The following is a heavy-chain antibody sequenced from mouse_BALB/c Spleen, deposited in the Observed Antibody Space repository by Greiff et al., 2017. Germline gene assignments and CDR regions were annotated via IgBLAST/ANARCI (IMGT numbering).Heavy chain of an antibody. D-gene: IGHD2-4*01. CDR2: INPYNGDT. CDR3: ARGHYDYDSFAY. Sequence: EVQLVESGPELVKPGASVKISCKASGYSFTGYFMNWVMQSHGKSLEWIGRINPYNGDTFYNQKFKGKATLTVDKSSSTAHMELRSLASEDSAVYYCARGHYDYDSFAYWGQGTLVTVSA. J-gene: IGHJ3*01. V-gene: IGHV1-20*02. CDR1: GYSFTGYF.